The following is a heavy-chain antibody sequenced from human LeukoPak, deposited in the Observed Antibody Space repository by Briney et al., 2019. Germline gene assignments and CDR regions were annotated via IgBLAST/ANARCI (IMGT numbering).Heavy chain of an antibody. Sequence: PGESLKISCKAAGYSFTTHWIGWVRQKPGKGLEWMGIIYPDDSDTRYSPSFQGQVNISADQSSNTTYLQWSSLKASDTAIYYCAGPRREVAALDYWGQGTLVTVSS. D-gene: IGHD6-6*01. CDR1: GYSFTTHW. J-gene: IGHJ4*02. CDR2: IYPDDSDT. CDR3: AGPRREVAALDY. V-gene: IGHV5-51*03.